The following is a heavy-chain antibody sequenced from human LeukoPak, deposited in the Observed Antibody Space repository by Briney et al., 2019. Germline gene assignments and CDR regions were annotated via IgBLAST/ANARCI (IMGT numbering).Heavy chain of an antibody. V-gene: IGHV1-18*01. Sequence: ASVKVSCKASGYTFTSYGISWVRQAPGQGLEWMGWISAYNGNTNYAQKLQGRVTMTTDTSTSTAYMELRSLRSDDTAVYYCAANWVSSSWYTTYYYGMDVWGQGTTVTVSS. D-gene: IGHD6-13*01. CDR3: AANWVSSSWYTTYYYGMDV. J-gene: IGHJ6*02. CDR1: GYTFTSYG. CDR2: ISAYNGNT.